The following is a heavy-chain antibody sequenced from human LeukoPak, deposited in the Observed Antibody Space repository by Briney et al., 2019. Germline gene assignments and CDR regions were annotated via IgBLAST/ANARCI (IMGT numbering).Heavy chain of an antibody. D-gene: IGHD3-10*01. CDR3: ARLWFGELSHFDY. Sequence: GESLKISCKGSGYSFTSYWIGWVRQMPGKGLEWMGIIYPGDSDTRYSPSFQGQVTISADKSISTAYLRWSSLKASDTAMYYCARLWFGELSHFDYWGQGTLVTVSS. CDR2: IYPGDSDT. J-gene: IGHJ4*02. CDR1: GYSFTSYW. V-gene: IGHV5-51*01.